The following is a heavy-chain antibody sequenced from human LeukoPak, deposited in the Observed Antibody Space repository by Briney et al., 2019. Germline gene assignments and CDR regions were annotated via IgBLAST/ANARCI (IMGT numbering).Heavy chain of an antibody. CDR2: IYYSGST. Sequence: SETLSLTCTVSGGSISSYHWSWIRQPPGKGLEWIGYIYYSGSTNYNPSPKSRVTISVDTSKNQFSLKLSSVTAADTAVYYCARDPENWGQGTLVTVSS. CDR3: ARDPEN. J-gene: IGHJ4*02. V-gene: IGHV4-59*01. CDR1: GGSISSYH.